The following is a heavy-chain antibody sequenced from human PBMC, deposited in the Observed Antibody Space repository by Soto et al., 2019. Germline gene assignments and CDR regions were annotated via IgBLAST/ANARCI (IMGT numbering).Heavy chain of an antibody. CDR2: INAGNSDT. J-gene: IGHJ4*02. CDR1: GYTFTSYG. V-gene: IGHV1-18*01. CDR3: ARDFSMVLVAPAY. Sequence: ASVKVSCKASGYTFTSYGISWVRQAPGQGLEWMGWINAGNSDTTYSQKFQGRVTITSDTSASTAYMELTSLRSEDTAVYYCARDFSMVLVAPAYWGQGTLVTVSS. D-gene: IGHD3-22*01.